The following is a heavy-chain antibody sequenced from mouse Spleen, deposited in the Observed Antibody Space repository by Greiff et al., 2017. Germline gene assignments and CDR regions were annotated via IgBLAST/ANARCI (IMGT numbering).Heavy chain of an antibody. V-gene: IGHV5-17*01. CDR2: ISSGSSTI. Sequence: EVKLMESGGGLVKPGGSLKLSCAASGFTFSDYGMHWVRQAPEKGLEWVAYISSGSSTIYYADTVKGRFTISRDNAKNTPFLQMTSLRSEDTAMYYCADWDVGYWGQGTTLTVSS. CDR3: ADWDVGY. J-gene: IGHJ2*01. CDR1: GFTFSDYG. D-gene: IGHD4-1*01.